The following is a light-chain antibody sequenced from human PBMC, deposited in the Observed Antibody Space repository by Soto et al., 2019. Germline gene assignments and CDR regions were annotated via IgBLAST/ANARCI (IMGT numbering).Light chain of an antibody. J-gene: IGLJ2*01. CDR2: GNS. CDR1: SSNIGAGYD. CDR3: QSYDSSLSVV. V-gene: IGLV1-40*01. Sequence: VVTQPPSVSGAPGQRVTISCTGSSSNIGAGYDVHWYQQLPGTAPKLLIYGNSNRPSGVPDRFSGSKSGTSASLAITGLQAEDEADYSCQSYDSSLSVVFGGGTKLTVL.